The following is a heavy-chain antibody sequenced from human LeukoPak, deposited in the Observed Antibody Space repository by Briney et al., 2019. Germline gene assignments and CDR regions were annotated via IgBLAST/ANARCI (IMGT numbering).Heavy chain of an antibody. D-gene: IGHD6-19*01. J-gene: IGHJ6*03. V-gene: IGHV1-69*13. CDR1: GGTFSSYA. CDR2: VIPIFGSA. CDR3: ARAPYSSGGSTNYYYYYMDV. Sequence: SVKVSCKASGGTFSSYAISRVRQAPGQGLEWMGGVIPIFGSANYAQKFQGRVTITADESTSTAYMELSSLRSEDTALYYCARAPYSSGGSTNYYYYYMDVWGKGTTVTVSS.